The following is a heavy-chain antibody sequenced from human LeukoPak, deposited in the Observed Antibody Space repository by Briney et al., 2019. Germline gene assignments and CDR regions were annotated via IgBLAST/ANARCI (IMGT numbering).Heavy chain of an antibody. V-gene: IGHV1-2*02. CDR1: EYTFTDYY. Sequence: ASVKVSCKASEYTFTDYYIHWMRQAPGQGLEWMGWINCKSGATSYAQKFRGRVTMTKDRPIRTAYMELSRLKSDDTAVYYCARGPEPKVYWGQGTLVTVSS. CDR2: INCKSGAT. J-gene: IGHJ4*02. D-gene: IGHD1-14*01. CDR3: ARGPEPKVY.